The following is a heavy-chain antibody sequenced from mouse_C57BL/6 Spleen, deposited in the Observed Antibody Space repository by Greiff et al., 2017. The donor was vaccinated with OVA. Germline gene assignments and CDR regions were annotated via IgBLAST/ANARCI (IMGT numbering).Heavy chain of an antibody. Sequence: VQLQQSVAELVRPGASVKLSCTASGFNIKHTYMHWVKQRPEQGLEWIGRIDPANGNTKYAPKFQGKATITADTSSNTAYLQLSSLTSEDTAIYYCARCPYDYDSSYWGQGTLVTVSA. CDR2: IDPANGNT. J-gene: IGHJ3*01. CDR1: GFNIKHTY. CDR3: ARCPYDYDSSY. V-gene: IGHV14-3*01. D-gene: IGHD2-4*01.